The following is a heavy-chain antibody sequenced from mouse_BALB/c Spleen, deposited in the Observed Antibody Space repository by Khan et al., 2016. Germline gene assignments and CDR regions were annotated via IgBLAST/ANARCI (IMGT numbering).Heavy chain of an antibody. CDR1: GYSFTGYY. CDR2: VNPNNGGT. V-gene: IGHV1-26*01. D-gene: IGHD1-1*01. J-gene: IGHJ4*01. Sequence: VQLQQSGPDLVKPGASVKISCKASGYSFTGYYIYWVKQSHGKSLEWIGRVNPNNGGTSYNQKFKGKAVLTIDKPSTPAYMELSSLTYEDSAVYYCLRDAMDYWGQGTSVTVSA. CDR3: LRDAMDY.